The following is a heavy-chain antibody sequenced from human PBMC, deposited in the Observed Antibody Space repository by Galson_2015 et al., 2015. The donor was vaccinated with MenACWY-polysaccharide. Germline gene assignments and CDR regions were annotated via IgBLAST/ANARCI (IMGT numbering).Heavy chain of an antibody. Sequence: QSGAEVKKPGESLKISCKSSGSSFSTYWLAWVRQMPGKGLEWMGTIYPGDSDARHSPSFQGQVTISADKSISTAYLQWSSLKASDPAMYYCARQYRPTWASFYNYYYDMDVWGKGTTVTVSS. CDR2: IYPGDSDA. V-gene: IGHV5-51*01. J-gene: IGHJ6*03. CDR3: ARQYRPTWASFYNYYYDMDV. CDR1: GSSFSTYW. D-gene: IGHD2-2*01.